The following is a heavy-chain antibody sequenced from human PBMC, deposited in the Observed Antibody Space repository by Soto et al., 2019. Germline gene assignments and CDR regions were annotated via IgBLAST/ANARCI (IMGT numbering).Heavy chain of an antibody. CDR3: ARHRHPRGTVGATSPLDP. D-gene: IGHD1-26*01. CDR2: HYSGGST. V-gene: IGHV3-53*01. CDR1: GFSVSSNY. Sequence: GGSLRLSCAISGFSVSSNYLSWVRQAPGKGLEWVSVHYSGGSTYYADSVQGRFTISRDKSNNTLYLQMRRVRAEDTAVYFCARHRHPRGTVGATSPLDPWGQGTQVTSPQ. J-gene: IGHJ5*02.